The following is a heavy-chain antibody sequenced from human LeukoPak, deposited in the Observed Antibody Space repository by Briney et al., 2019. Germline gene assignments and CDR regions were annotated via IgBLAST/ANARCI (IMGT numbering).Heavy chain of an antibody. D-gene: IGHD6-13*01. Sequence: TFSSYAMSWIRQPPGKGLEWIGSIYYSGSTYYNPSLKSRVTISVDTSKNQFSLKLSSVTAADTAVYYCAREGGIAAAAIDYWGQGTLVTVSS. J-gene: IGHJ4*02. CDR3: AREGGIAAAAIDY. V-gene: IGHV4-39*07. CDR1: TFSSYA. CDR2: IYYSGST.